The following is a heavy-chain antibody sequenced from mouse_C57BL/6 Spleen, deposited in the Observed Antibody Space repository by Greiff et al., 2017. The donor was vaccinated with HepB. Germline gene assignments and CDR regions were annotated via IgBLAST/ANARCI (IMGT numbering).Heavy chain of an antibody. J-gene: IGHJ2*01. CDR3: ARSSYPYYFDY. D-gene: IGHD1-3*01. Sequence: VQLQQSGAELVKPGASVKMSCKASGYTFTTYSIQWMKQNHGKGLEWIGNFHPNNGDTNYNEKFKGKATLTVEKSSSTAYMQLSRLTSDDSAVCYCARSSYPYYFDYWGQGTTLTVSS. CDR1: GYTFTTYS. V-gene: IGHV1-47*01. CDR2: FHPNNGDT.